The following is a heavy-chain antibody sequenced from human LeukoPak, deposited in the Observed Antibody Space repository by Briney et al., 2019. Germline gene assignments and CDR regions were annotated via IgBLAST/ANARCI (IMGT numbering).Heavy chain of an antibody. D-gene: IGHD1-26*01. V-gene: IGHV3-7*03. CDR2: IKQDGSEK. CDR3: AKTPYSGSPRVFDY. J-gene: IGHJ4*02. Sequence: GGSLRLSCAASGFTFSSYWMSWVRQAPGKGLEWVANIKQDGSEKYYVDSVKGRFTISRDNAKNSLYLQMNSLRAEDTAVYYCAKTPYSGSPRVFDYWGQGTLVTVSS. CDR1: GFTFSSYW.